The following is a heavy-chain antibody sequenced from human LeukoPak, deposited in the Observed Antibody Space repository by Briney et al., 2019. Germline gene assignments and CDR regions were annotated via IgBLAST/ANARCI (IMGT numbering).Heavy chain of an antibody. V-gene: IGHV4-39*01. CDR3: ARRLAGTEDY. CDR2: FYYSGST. Sequence: SETLSLTCTVSGGSISSSSYYWGWIRQPPGRGLEWIGSFYYSGSTYYNPSLRSRVTISVDMSKNQFSLRLSSVTATDTAVYYCARRLAGTEDYWGQGTLVTVSS. J-gene: IGHJ4*02. CDR1: GGSISSSSYY. D-gene: IGHD6-13*01.